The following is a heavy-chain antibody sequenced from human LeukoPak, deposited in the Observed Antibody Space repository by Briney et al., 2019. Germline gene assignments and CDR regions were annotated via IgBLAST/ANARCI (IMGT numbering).Heavy chain of an antibody. CDR2: IRSKAYGGTT. CDR3: TRGGDYDFWSGYYALDY. V-gene: IGHV3-49*03. D-gene: IGHD3-3*01. CDR1: GFTFGDYA. Sequence: PGGSLRLSCTASGFTFGDYAMSWFRQAPGKGLEWVGFIRSKAYGGTTEYAASVKGRFTISRDDSKSIAYLQMNSLKTEDTAVYYCTRGGDYDFWSGYYALDYWGQGTLVTVSS. J-gene: IGHJ4*02.